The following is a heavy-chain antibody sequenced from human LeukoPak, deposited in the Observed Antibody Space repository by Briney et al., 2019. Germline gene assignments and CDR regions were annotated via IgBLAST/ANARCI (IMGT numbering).Heavy chain of an antibody. V-gene: IGHV3-48*03. J-gene: IGHJ4*02. CDR3: ARDQVEMATIPFDY. D-gene: IGHD5-24*01. CDR1: GFTFSSCE. CDR2: ISSSGSTI. Sequence: PGGSLRLSCAASGFTFSSCEMNWVRQAPGKGLEWVSYISSSGSTIYYADSVKGRFTISRDNAKNSLYLQMNSLRAEDTAVYYCARDQVEMATIPFDYWGQGTLVTVSS.